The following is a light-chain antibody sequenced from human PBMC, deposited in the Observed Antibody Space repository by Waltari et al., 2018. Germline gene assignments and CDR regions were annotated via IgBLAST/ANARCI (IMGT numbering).Light chain of an antibody. CDR2: AAS. V-gene: IGKV1-39*01. Sequence: DIQMTQSPSSLSASVGDRVTITCRPSQSIDKFLNWYQKKPGKAPDLLVYAASTLQTGVPSRFSGSGSGTDFTLTITSLHSEDFATYYCQPTYTSLAWTFGQWTKVEIK. CDR3: QPTYTSLAWT. CDR1: QSIDKF. J-gene: IGKJ1*01.